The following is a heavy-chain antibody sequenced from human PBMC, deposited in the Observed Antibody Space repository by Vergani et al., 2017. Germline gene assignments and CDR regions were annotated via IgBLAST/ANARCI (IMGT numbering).Heavy chain of an antibody. D-gene: IGHD5-24*01. CDR3: GRGSDNYN. CDR2: IKNTGAIT. V-gene: IGHV3-23*01. J-gene: IGHJ4*02. Sequence: EVQLLQSEGAVVQPGGSLRLSCAASGFTFSSYAMSWVRQGHGQGLEWVSSIKNTGAITNYADSVKGRFTISRDNSKNTLYFQMNSLRVEDTAVYYCGRGSDNYNWCQGTLVTVSS. CDR1: GFTFSSYA.